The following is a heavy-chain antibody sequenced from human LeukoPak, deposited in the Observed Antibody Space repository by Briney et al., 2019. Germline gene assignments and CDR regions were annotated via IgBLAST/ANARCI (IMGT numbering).Heavy chain of an antibody. J-gene: IGHJ4*02. D-gene: IGHD1-26*01. CDR2: ISGSGGST. CDR3: AKAELPRPCFDY. CDR1: GFTFSSYA. V-gene: IGHV3-23*01. Sequence: GGSLRLSCAASGFTFSSYAMSWVRQAPGKGLEWVSAISGSGGSTYYADSVEGRFTISRDNSKNTLYLQMNSLRAEDTAVYYCAKAELPRPCFDYWGQGTLVTVSS.